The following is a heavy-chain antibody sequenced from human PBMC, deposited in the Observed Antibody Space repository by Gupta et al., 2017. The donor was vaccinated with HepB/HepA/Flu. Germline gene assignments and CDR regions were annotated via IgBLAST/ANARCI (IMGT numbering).Heavy chain of an antibody. Sequence: EVQLVESGGGLVRPGESLRLSCEGFVCTSFIVYWMSWVRQAPGKGLEWVAKINQDGSETYSVDSVKGRFSIFRDNAKNSVFLQMKSLRVEDTGVYYCARDFYYDSGSYPAHWGQGTLVTVSS. J-gene: IGHJ4*02. CDR1: VCTSFIVYW. CDR2: INQDGSET. V-gene: IGHV3-7*01. CDR3: ARDFYYDSGSYPAH. D-gene: IGHD3-10*01.